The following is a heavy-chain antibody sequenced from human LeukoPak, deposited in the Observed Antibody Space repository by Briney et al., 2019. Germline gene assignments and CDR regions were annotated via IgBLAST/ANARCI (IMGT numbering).Heavy chain of an antibody. D-gene: IGHD3-10*01. V-gene: IGHV3-20*04. CDR1: GFTFDDYG. J-gene: IGHJ5*02. CDR2: INWNGGST. CDR3: ARGVNYHGSGSYLRDWFDP. Sequence: SGGSLRLSCAASGFTFDDYGLSWVRQAPGKGLEWVSGINWNGGSTGYADSVKGRFTISRDNAKKSLYLQMNSLRAEDTAVYYCARGVNYHGSGSYLRDWFDPWGQGTLVTVSS.